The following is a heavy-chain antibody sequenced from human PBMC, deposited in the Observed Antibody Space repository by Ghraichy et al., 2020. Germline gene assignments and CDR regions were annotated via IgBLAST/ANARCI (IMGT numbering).Heavy chain of an antibody. CDR3: AKDMGRLGELADS. D-gene: IGHD3-16*01. J-gene: IGHJ5*02. CDR2: IGRDGDTA. CDR1: GFNFKEFA. Sequence: GSLRLSCEASGFNFKEFAMHWVRQAPGKGLEWVSLIGRDGDTAHYADSVKGRFTISRDNSKNFLYLHMNSLRPEDTALYYCAKDMGRLGELADSWGQGTPVTVSS. V-gene: IGHV3-43D*03.